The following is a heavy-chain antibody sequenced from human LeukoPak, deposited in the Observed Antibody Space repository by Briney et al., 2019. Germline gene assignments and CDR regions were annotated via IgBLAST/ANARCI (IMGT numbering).Heavy chain of an antibody. Sequence: GGSLRLSCAASGFTFSSYAMSWVRQAPGKGLECVADIKQDGSEKYYVDSVKGRFTISRDNAKNSLYLQMNSLRVEDTAVYYCARGKSGSYGTKGYWGQGTLVTVSS. J-gene: IGHJ4*02. CDR2: IKQDGSEK. CDR1: GFTFSSYA. CDR3: ARGKSGSYGTKGY. D-gene: IGHD1-26*01. V-gene: IGHV3-7*01.